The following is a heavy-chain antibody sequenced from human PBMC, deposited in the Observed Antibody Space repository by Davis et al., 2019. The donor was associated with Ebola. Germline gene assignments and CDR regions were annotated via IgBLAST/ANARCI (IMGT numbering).Heavy chain of an antibody. CDR2: IDWDDDK. CDR3: ARIAVAGTSFDY. D-gene: IGHD6-19*01. CDR1: GFSLSTSGMC. J-gene: IGHJ4*02. V-gene: IGHV2-70*17. Sequence: SGPTLVKPTQTLALTCTFSGFSLSTSGMCVSWIRQPPGKALEWLARIDWDDDKFYSTSLKTRLTISKDTSKNQVVLTMTNMDPVDTATYYCARIAVAGTSFDYWGQGTLVTVSS.